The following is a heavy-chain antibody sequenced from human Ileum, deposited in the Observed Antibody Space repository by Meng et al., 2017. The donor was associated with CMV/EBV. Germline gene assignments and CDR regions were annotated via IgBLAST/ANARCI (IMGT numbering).Heavy chain of an antibody. CDR3: ARGRRDGYNNPPLDY. CDR2: INHSGST. J-gene: IGHJ4*02. V-gene: IGHV4-34*01. D-gene: IGHD5-24*01. CDR1: GGSFSGYY. Sequence: VQPQQWGAGLLKPSETLSLTCAVYGGSFSGYYWSWIRQPPGKGLEWIGEINHSGSTNYNPSLKSRVTISVDTSKNQFSLKLSSVTAADTAVYYCARGRRDGYNNPPLDYWGQGTLVTVPS.